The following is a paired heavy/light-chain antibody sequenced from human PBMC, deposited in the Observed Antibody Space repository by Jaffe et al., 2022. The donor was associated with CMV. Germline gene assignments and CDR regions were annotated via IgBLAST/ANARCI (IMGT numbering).Heavy chain of an antibody. CDR3: ANYLMGGHYVGLGH. D-gene: IGHD2-8*01. CDR2: ISGSGDST. V-gene: IGHV3-23*01. Sequence: EVQLLESGGGLVQPGGSLKLSCAASGFTFSSYPMSWVRQAPGKGLEWVSAISGSGDSTYYTDSVKGRFTISRDNSKNTLYLQMNSLRAEDTAVYFCANYLMGGHYVGLGHWGQGTLVTVSS. CDR1: GFTFSSYP. J-gene: IGHJ4*02.
Light chain of an antibody. V-gene: IGKV2-28*01. CDR3: MQALQTPWT. Sequence: DIVLTQSPLSLPVTPGEPASVSCRSSQSLLHSNGYYYLDWYLQKPGKSPQLLIYLGSNRASGVPDRFSGSGSGTDFTLKISRVEAEDVGVYYCMQALQTPWTFGQGTKVEIK. CDR2: LGS. CDR1: QSLLHSNGYYY. J-gene: IGKJ1*01.